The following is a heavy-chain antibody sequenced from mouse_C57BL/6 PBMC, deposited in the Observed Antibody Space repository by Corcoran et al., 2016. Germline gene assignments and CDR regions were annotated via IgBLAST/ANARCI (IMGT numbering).Heavy chain of an antibody. CDR3: ASADYYGSSSNWYFDV. D-gene: IGHD1-1*01. CDR2: ISYDGSN. V-gene: IGHV3-6*01. J-gene: IGHJ1*03. Sequence: DVQLQESGPGLVKPSQSLSLTCSVTGYSFPSSYYWNWIRQFPGNKLEWMGYISYDGSNNYNPSLKNRISITRDTSKNQFFLKLNSVTTEDTATYYCASADYYGSSSNWYFDVWGTGTTATVSS. CDR1: GYSFPSSYY.